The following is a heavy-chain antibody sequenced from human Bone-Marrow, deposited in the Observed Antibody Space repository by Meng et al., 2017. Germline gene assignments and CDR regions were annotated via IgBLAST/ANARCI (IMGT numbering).Heavy chain of an antibody. J-gene: IGHJ3*02. Sequence: ASVKVSCKASGYRLTDYYLHWVRQAPGQGLEGLGWLDPTTGGTRYAQEFQGRVSMTRETSINPAYMELRWLTPDDRALYDCARSNGPEFDPGSGYFADALDIWGQGTLVTVSS. CDR1: GYRLTDYY. CDR3: ARSNGPEFDPGSGYFADALDI. V-gene: IGHV1-2*02. D-gene: IGHD5-12*01. CDR2: LDPTTGGT.